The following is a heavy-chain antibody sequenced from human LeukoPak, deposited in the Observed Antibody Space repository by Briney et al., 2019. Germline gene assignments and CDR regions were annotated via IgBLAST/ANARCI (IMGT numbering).Heavy chain of an antibody. D-gene: IGHD1-26*01. CDR1: GYTFTSYG. Sequence: ASVKVSCKASGYTFTSYGISWVRQAPGQGLEWMGWISAYNGNTNYAQRLQGRVTMTTDTSTSTAYMELRSLRSDDTAVYYCARDRGSIVGAHHYYYYMDVWGKGTTVTVSS. J-gene: IGHJ6*03. CDR3: ARDRGSIVGAHHYYYYMDV. CDR2: ISAYNGNT. V-gene: IGHV1-18*01.